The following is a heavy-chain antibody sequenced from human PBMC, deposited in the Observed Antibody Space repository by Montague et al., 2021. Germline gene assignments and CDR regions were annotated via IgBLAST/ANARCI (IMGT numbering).Heavy chain of an antibody. V-gene: IGHV4-59*08. CDR2: MFYGGAT. CDR3: AKQDYFVSGTSYNVFDP. J-gene: IGHJ5*01. D-gene: IGHD3-10*01. CDR1: SGSIFHAH. Sequence: SEILSLTCTVSSGSIFHAHSRWVRQPPGKGLEWLGSMFYGGATSTNPSLKTRVTMSIDTSTNQFSLKLSFVTAADTAVYYCAKQDYFVSGTSYNVFDPWGQGTLATVSS.